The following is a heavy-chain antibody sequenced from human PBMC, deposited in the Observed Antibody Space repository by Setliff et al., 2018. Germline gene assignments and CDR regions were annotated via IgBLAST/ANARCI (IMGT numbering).Heavy chain of an antibody. V-gene: IGHV1-69*13. CDR3: ARDRSPIGVSDTFDI. Sequence: ASVKVSCKASGDTFNTYTLSWVRQAPGQGLEWMGRIIPIFGTANYAQKFQGGVTITADESTSTAYMELSSLRSEDTAVYYCARDRSPIGVSDTFDIWGQGTMVTVSS. CDR1: GDTFNTYT. CDR2: IIPIFGTA. J-gene: IGHJ3*02. D-gene: IGHD2-21*01.